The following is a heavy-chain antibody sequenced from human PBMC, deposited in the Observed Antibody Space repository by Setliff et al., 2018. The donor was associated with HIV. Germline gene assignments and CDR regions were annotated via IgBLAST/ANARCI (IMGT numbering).Heavy chain of an antibody. Sequence: GGSLRLSCAASGFTFSDSYMSWIRQAPGKGLEWVSYLSSSDNTIYYADSVKGRFTISRDNAKKSLYLQMNSLRAEDTAVYYCARENRYCSGGSCDWYFDLWGRGTLVTVSS. V-gene: IGHV3-11*04. CDR3: ARENRYCSGGSCDWYFDL. CDR1: GFTFSDSY. CDR2: LSSSDNTI. J-gene: IGHJ2*01. D-gene: IGHD2-15*01.